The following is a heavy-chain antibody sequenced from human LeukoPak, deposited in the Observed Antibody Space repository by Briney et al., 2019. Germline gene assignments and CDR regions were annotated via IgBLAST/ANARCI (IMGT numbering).Heavy chain of an antibody. V-gene: IGHV3-74*03. CDR3: TRDVSQSSSWYGEFDY. Sequence: GGSLRLSCAASGFSFSNHWMHWVRQVPGKGLVWVSRINSDGSSTTYADSVKGRFTISRDNAKNTLYLQMNGLRDEGTAVYYCTRDVSQSSSWYGEFDYWGQGTQVTVSS. CDR2: INSDGSST. CDR1: GFSFSNHW. D-gene: IGHD6-13*01. J-gene: IGHJ4*02.